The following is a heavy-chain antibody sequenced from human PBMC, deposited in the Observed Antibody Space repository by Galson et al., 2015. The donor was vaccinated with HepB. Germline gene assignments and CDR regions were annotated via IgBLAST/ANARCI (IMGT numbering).Heavy chain of an antibody. CDR3: AKDLGTAVAGYYYYGMDV. CDR2: ISYDGSNK. D-gene: IGHD6-19*01. V-gene: IGHV3-30*18. J-gene: IGHJ6*02. Sequence: SLRLSCAASGFTFRSYGMHWVRQAPGEGLEWVAVISYDGSNKYYADSVKGRFTISRDNSKNTLYLQMNSLRAEDTAVYYCAKDLGTAVAGYYYYGMDVWGQGTTVTVSS. CDR1: GFTFRSYG.